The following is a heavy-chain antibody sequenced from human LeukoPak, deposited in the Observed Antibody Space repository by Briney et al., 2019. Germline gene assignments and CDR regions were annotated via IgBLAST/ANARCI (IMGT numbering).Heavy chain of an antibody. CDR2: IKSKTDGGTT. Sequence: GGSLRLSCSASGFTFSSYAMHWVRQAPGRGLEWVGRIKSKTDGGTTDYAAPVKGRFTISRDDSKNTPYLQMNSLKTEDTAVYYCTTDGGLYDYVWGSYRHDYWGQGTLVTVSS. J-gene: IGHJ4*02. D-gene: IGHD3-16*02. CDR3: TTDGGLYDYVWGSYRHDY. CDR1: GFTFSSYA. V-gene: IGHV3-15*01.